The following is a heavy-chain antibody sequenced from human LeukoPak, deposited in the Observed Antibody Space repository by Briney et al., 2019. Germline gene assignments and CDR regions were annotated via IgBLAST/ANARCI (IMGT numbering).Heavy chain of an antibody. Sequence: PGGSLRLSCAASGFIFSSYAMSWVRQAPGKGLEWVSTVSGSGGTTYYVDSVKGRFTISRDNSKNTLYLQMNSLRAEDTAAYYCAKGPMVITNNRFDPWGQGTQVTVSS. CDR3: AKGPMVITNNRFDP. CDR2: VSGSGGTT. V-gene: IGHV3-23*01. D-gene: IGHD3-22*01. J-gene: IGHJ5*02. CDR1: GFIFSSYA.